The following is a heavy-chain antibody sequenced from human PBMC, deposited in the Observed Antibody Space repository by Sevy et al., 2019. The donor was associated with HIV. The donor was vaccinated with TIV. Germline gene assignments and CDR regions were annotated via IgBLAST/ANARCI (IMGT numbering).Heavy chain of an antibody. CDR3: ARESTALLWFGESLLDY. J-gene: IGHJ4*02. V-gene: IGHV1-46*01. D-gene: IGHD3-10*01. Sequence: ASVKVSCKASGYTFTSYYMHWVRQAPGQGLEWMGIINPSGGSTSYAQKFQGRVTMTRDTSTSTVYMELSSLRSEDTAVYYCARESTALLWFGESLLDYWGQGTLVTVSS. CDR1: GYTFTSYY. CDR2: INPSGGST.